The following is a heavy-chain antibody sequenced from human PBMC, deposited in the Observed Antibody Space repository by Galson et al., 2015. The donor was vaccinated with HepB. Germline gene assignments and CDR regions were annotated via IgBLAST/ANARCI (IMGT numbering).Heavy chain of an antibody. D-gene: IGHD6-19*01. J-gene: IGHJ4*02. CDR3: ARGYYSSGWYGLGY. Sequence: LRLSCAASGFTFSRYSMNWVRQAPGKGLEWVSYISSSSSTIYYADSVKGRFTISRDNPKNSLYLQMNSLRDEDTAVYYCARGYYSSGWYGLGYWGQGTLVTVSS. V-gene: IGHV3-48*02. CDR2: ISSSSSTI. CDR1: GFTFSRYS.